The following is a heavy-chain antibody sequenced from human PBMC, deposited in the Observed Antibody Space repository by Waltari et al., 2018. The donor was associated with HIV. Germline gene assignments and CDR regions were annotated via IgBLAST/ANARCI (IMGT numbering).Heavy chain of an antibody. V-gene: IGHV3-33*01. D-gene: IGHD6-13*01. CDR1: GFTVSSDG. Sequence: QVQLVESGGGAVQPGRSLRLSCAEAGFTVSSDGMHWVSQAPGKWLEWVAIICYDGNNKFYADSVKCRFIISRDNSKNTLYLQMNSLRADDTAVYYCARDIQTAAGTLDYWGQGTLVTVSS. CDR2: ICYDGNNK. J-gene: IGHJ4*02. CDR3: ARDIQTAAGTLDY.